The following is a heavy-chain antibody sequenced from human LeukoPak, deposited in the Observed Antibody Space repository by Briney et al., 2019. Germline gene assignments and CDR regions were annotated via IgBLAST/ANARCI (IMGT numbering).Heavy chain of an antibody. CDR2: ISSSGSTI. V-gene: IGHV3-11*01. J-gene: IGHJ4*02. D-gene: IGHD3-22*01. CDR3: ARGEGPYYYDSSGYHFDY. CDR1: GFTFSDYY. Sequence: GGSLRLSCAASGFTFSDYYMSWLRQAPGKGLEWVSYISSSGSTIYYADSVKGRFTISRDNAKNSLYLQMNSLRAEDTAVYYCARGEGPYYYDSSGYHFDYWGQGTLVTVSS.